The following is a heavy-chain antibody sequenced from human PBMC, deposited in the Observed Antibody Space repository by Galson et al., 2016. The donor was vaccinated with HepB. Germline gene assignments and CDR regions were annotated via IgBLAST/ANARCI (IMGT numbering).Heavy chain of an antibody. D-gene: IGHD5-12*01. Sequence: QSGAEVKKPGESLKISCNGSGYSFANYWIGWVRQMSGEGLEWVAMIDPGDSETKYGPAFQGQVTVSVDKSTSTAYLQWSSLKVSDTAMYYCATARRSYSGYDLGGSGYWGQGTLVTVAA. CDR1: GYSFANYW. V-gene: IGHV5-51*01. CDR3: ATARRSYSGYDLGGSGY. J-gene: IGHJ4*02. CDR2: IDPGDSET.